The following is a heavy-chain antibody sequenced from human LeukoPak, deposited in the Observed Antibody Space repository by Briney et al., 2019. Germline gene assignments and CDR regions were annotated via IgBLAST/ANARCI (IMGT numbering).Heavy chain of an antibody. J-gene: IGHJ6*03. CDR3: ARGEGDTAMPRGYYYYMDV. D-gene: IGHD5-18*01. V-gene: IGHV4-4*07. Sequence: SETLSLTCTVSGGSISSYYWSWIRQPARKGLEWIGRIYTSGSTNYNPSLKSRVTMSVDTSKNQFSLKLSSVTAADTAVYYCARGEGDTAMPRGYYYYMDVWGKGTTVTVSS. CDR1: GGSISSYY. CDR2: IYTSGST.